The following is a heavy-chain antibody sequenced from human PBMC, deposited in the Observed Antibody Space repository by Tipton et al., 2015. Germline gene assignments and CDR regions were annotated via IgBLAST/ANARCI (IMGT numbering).Heavy chain of an antibody. J-gene: IGHJ6*02. CDR2: ISHDGNNE. CDR1: GFAFPSHA. D-gene: IGHD3-10*01. Sequence: SLRLSCAASGFAFPSHAMHWVRQAPGKGLEWVALISHDGNNEYYAESLKGRFTISRDNSRKTLYLQLNSLRPEDTAVYYCATDLSPIWLLNSRDRHYSYAMDVWGQGTTVTVSS. V-gene: IGHV3-30*03. CDR3: ATDLSPIWLLNSRDRHYSYAMDV.